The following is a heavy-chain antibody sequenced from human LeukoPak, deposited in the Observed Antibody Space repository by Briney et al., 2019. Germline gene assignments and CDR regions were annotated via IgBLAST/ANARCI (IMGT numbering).Heavy chain of an antibody. V-gene: IGHV3-30*18. J-gene: IGHJ6*04. D-gene: IGHD1-1*01. Sequence: GGSLRLSCAASGFTFSSYGMHWVRQAPGKGLEWVAVISYDGSNKYYADSVKGRFTISRDNSKNTLYLQMNSLRAEDTAVYYCAKGKATNDYYYYGMDVWGKGTTVTVSS. CDR3: AKGKATNDYYYYGMDV. CDR2: ISYDGSNK. CDR1: GFTFSSYG.